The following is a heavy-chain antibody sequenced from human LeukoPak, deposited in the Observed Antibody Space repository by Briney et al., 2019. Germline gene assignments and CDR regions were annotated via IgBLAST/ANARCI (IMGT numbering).Heavy chain of an antibody. D-gene: IGHD5-12*01. Sequence: PSQTLSLTCGVSGDSITSGAYTWSWVRQTPGKGLEWIGHILHTGNTFYNPSLKSRVTISLDRSKNQFSLKLTSVTAADTAVYHCASGKRRGYSGYQPFDYWGQGTQVTVSS. CDR2: ILHTGNT. J-gene: IGHJ4*02. V-gene: IGHV4-30-2*01. CDR1: GDSITSGAYT. CDR3: ASGKRRGYSGYQPFDY.